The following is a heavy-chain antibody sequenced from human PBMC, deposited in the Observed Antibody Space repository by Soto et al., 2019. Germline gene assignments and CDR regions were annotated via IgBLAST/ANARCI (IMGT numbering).Heavy chain of an antibody. Sequence: TLSLTCTVSGGSISNYYWIWIRQPPGKGLEWIGYIYSSGSTHYNPSLQSRVTISIDTSKNQVSLKVNSVTAADTAVYYCARDHPHSYGVYYFYYWGQGTPVTVS. CDR3: ARDHPHSYGVYYFYY. CDR1: GGSISNYY. D-gene: IGHD5-18*01. J-gene: IGHJ4*02. CDR2: IYSSGST. V-gene: IGHV4-59*01.